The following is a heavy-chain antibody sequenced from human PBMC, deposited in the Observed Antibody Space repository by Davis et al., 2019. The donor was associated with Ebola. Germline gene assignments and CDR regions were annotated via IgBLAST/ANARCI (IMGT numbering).Heavy chain of an antibody. Sequence: PGGSLRLSCAASGFTFSDYYMSWIRPAPGKGLEWVSYISSSGSTIYYADSVKGRFTISRDNAKNSLYLQMNSLRAEDTAVYYCARDENSSCLGCYYYYGMDVWGQGTTVTVSS. CDR1: GFTFSDYY. D-gene: IGHD6-6*01. CDR2: ISSSGSTI. V-gene: IGHV3-11*01. J-gene: IGHJ6*02. CDR3: ARDENSSCLGCYYYYGMDV.